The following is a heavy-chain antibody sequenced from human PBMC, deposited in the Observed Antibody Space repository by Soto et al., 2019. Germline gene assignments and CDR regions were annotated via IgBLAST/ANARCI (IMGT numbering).Heavy chain of an antibody. CDR3: ARDHHRYSGYDYVDY. CDR2: ISSSSSYT. D-gene: IGHD5-12*01. J-gene: IGHJ4*02. CDR1: GFTFSANA. V-gene: IGHV3-11*05. Sequence: GGSLRLSCAASGFTFSANAMHWVRQAPGKGLEWVSYISSSSSYTNYADSVKGRFTISRDNAKNSLYLQMNSLRAEDTAVYYYARDHHRYSGYDYVDYWGQGTLVTVSS.